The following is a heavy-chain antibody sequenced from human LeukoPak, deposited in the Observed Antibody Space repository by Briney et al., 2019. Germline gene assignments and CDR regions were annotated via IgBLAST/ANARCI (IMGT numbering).Heavy chain of an antibody. CDR2: VFRTGRT. CDR1: GGSTNTGGYF. V-gene: IGHV4-30-2*01. CDR3: AKVTSSGWQGG. J-gene: IGHJ4*02. Sequence: SETLSLTCTVSGGSTNTGGYFWSWIRQPPGKGLEWIGYVFRTGRTSYNPSLDSRVTISLDRSRNQFSLRLTSVTAADSAMYYCAKVTSSGWQGGWGQGTLVTVSS. D-gene: IGHD6-19*01.